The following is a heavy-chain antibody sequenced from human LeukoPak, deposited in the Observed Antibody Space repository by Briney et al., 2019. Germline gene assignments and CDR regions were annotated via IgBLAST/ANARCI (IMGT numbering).Heavy chain of an antibody. V-gene: IGHV3-7*05. Sequence: PGGSLRLSCAASGFTFSDYWMTWVRQAPGKGLEWVANIKQDGSEKYYVDSVKGRFTISRDTAKNTVSLQMNSLRVEDTAVYYCARDSGYSYADDYWGQGTLVTVSS. D-gene: IGHD5-18*01. CDR1: GFTFSDYW. J-gene: IGHJ4*02. CDR2: IKQDGSEK. CDR3: ARDSGYSYADDY.